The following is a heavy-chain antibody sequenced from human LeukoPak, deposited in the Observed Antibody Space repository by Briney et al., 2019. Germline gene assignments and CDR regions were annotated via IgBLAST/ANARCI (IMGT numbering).Heavy chain of an antibody. CDR3: ARGPLGYDFWSGYPPDY. D-gene: IGHD3-3*01. CDR1: GYTFTSYY. J-gene: IGHJ4*02. V-gene: IGHV1-69*13. CDR2: IIPIFGTA. Sequence: GASVKVSCKASGYTFTSYYIHWVRQAPGQGLEWMGGIIPIFGTANYAQKFQGRVTITADESTSTACMELSSLRSEDTAVYYCARGPLGYDFWSGYPPDYWGQGTLVTVSS.